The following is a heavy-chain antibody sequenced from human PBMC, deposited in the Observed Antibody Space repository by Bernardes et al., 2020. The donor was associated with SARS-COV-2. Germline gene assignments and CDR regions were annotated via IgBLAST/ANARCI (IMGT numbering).Heavy chain of an antibody. CDR3: AKEIRPNDY. Sequence: GWSLRLSCAVSGFTFSSSAMTWVRQAPGKGLEWVSSISISGEKTYYADSVKGRFTISRDNSKNTLYLQMNSLRAEDAAVYYCAKEIRPNDYWGQGTLVTVSS. V-gene: IGHV3-23*01. CDR2: ISISGEKT. J-gene: IGHJ4*02. D-gene: IGHD3-3*02. CDR1: GFTFSSSA.